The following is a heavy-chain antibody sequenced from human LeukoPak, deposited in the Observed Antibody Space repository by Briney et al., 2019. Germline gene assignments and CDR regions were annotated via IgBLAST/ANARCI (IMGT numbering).Heavy chain of an antibody. V-gene: IGHV4-34*01. CDR3: ARRTRGYSYGYNFDY. D-gene: IGHD5-18*01. J-gene: IGHJ4*02. Sequence: SETLSLTCTVSGASISGSGYYWSWIRQPPGKGLEWIGEINHSGSTNYNPSLKSRVTISVDTSKNQFSLKLSSVTAADTAVYYCARRTRGYSYGYNFDYWGQGTLVTVSS. CDR2: INHSGST. CDR1: GASISGSGYY.